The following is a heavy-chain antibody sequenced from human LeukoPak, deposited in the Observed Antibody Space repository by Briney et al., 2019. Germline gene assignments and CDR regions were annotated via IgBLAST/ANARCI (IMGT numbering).Heavy chain of an antibody. V-gene: IGHV3-48*02. CDR3: ARVRENYVWGSFPFDY. CDR1: GFTFSSYS. Sequence: GGSLRLSCAASGFTFSSYSMNWVRQALGEGVEWVSYITSRSSTIHYADSVKGRFTISRDNAKNSLYLQMNSLRDEDTAVYYCARVRENYVWGSFPFDYWGQGTLVTVSS. D-gene: IGHD3-16*01. CDR2: ITSRSSTI. J-gene: IGHJ4*02.